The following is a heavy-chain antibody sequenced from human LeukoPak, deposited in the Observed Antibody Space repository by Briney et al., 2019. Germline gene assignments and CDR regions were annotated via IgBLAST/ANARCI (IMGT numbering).Heavy chain of an antibody. CDR1: GYTFTSYG. CDR2: ISAYNGNT. Sequence: VASVKVSCKASGYTFTSYGIRWVRQAPGQGLEWMGWISAYNGNTNYAQKLQGRVTMTTDTSTSTAYMELRSLRSDNTAVYYCARGIAVAGLYYYGMDVWGQGTTVTVSS. CDR3: ARGIAVAGLYYYGMDV. J-gene: IGHJ6*02. V-gene: IGHV1-18*01. D-gene: IGHD6-19*01.